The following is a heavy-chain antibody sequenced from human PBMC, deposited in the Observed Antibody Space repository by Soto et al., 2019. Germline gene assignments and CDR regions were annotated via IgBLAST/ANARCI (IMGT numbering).Heavy chain of an antibody. CDR2: INHSGST. V-gene: IGHV4-34*01. CDR3: ASDTDHDAFDI. Sequence: QVQLQQWGAGLLKPSETLSLTCAVYGGSFSGYYWSWIRQPPGKGLEWIGEINHSGSTNYNPSRKSRVTISVDTSKNQFSLKLSSVTAADTAVYYCASDTDHDAFDIWGQGTMVTVSS. D-gene: IGHD5-18*01. J-gene: IGHJ3*02. CDR1: GGSFSGYY.